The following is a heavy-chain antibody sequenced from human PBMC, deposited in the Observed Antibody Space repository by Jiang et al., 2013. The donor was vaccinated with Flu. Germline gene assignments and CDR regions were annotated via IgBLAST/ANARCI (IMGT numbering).Heavy chain of an antibody. Sequence: QLLESGGGLVKPGESLRVSCAASGFTLSNYAVSWVRQAPGKGLEWVSVISDSGGSTYYADSVKGRFTISRDNSKNTVYLQMHSLRAEDTAVYYCASHPSFSIRRFDYWGQGTLVTVSS. CDR3: ASHPSFSIRRFDY. CDR2: ISDSGGST. J-gene: IGHJ4*02. CDR1: GFTLSNYA. V-gene: IGHV3-23*01. D-gene: IGHD2/OR15-2a*01.